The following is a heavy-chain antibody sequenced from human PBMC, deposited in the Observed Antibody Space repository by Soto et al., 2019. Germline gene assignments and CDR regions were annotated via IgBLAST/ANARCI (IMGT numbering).Heavy chain of an antibody. CDR1: GGSISSGDYY. CDR3: ARSIVVVTALDY. Sequence: SETLSLTCTVSGGSISSGDYYWSWIRQPPGKGLEWIGYIYYSGSTYYNPSLKSRVTISVDTSKNQFSLKLRSEDTAVYYCARSIVVVTALDYWGQGTLVTVSS. D-gene: IGHD2-21*02. J-gene: IGHJ4*02. V-gene: IGHV4-30-4*02. CDR2: IYYSGST.